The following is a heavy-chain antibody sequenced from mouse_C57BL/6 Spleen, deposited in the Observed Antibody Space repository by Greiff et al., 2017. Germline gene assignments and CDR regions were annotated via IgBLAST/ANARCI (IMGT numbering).Heavy chain of an antibody. V-gene: IGHV1-72*01. D-gene: IGHD2-1*01. CDR2: IDPSSGGT. CDR3: SRPSYGNRYFDV. J-gene: IGHJ1*03. CDR1: GYTFTSYW. Sequence: QVQLQQPGAELVKPGASVKLSCKASGYTFTSYWIHWVKQRPGRGLAWIGRIDPSSGGTKYNEKFKGKATLTVDKSSSTAYMQLSSLTSEDSAVYYCSRPSYGNRYFDVWGTGTTVTVSS.